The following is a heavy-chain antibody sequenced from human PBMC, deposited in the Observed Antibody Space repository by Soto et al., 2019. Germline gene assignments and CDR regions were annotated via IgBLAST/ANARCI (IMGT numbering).Heavy chain of an antibody. CDR3: ARTRYYYDSSGYPAASRWFDP. CDR2: INPSGGST. V-gene: IGHV1-46*01. D-gene: IGHD3-22*01. CDR1: GYTFTSYY. J-gene: IGHJ5*02. Sequence: ASVKVSCKASGYTFTSYYMHWLRQSAGQGLEWMGIINPSGGSTSYAQKFQGRVTMTRDTSTSTVYMELSSLRSEDTAVYYCARTRYYYDSSGYPAASRWFDPWGQGTLVTVSS.